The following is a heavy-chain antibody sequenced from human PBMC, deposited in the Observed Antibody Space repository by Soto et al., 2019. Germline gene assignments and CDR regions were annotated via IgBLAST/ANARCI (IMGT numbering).Heavy chain of an antibody. CDR3: AKDDGSTWSMFYSYYGVDV. V-gene: IGHV3-30*18. CDR2: ISYDGSSK. D-gene: IGHD6-13*01. Sequence: QVQLVESGGGVVQPGRSLRLSSAASGFTFSNYGIHWVRQAPGKGLEWVAVISYDGSSKDYADSVKGRFTISRDNSKNTLYLQMNSLRIEDTAVYYCAKDDGSTWSMFYSYYGVDVWGQGTTVTVSS. CDR1: GFTFSNYG. J-gene: IGHJ6*02.